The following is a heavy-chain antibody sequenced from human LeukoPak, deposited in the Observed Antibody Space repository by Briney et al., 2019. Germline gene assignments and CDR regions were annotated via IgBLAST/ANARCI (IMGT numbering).Heavy chain of an antibody. D-gene: IGHD6-13*01. CDR1: GGSISSGDYY. CDR2: IYYSGST. J-gene: IGHJ5*02. V-gene: IGHV4-30-4*01. CDR3: ARGLQQLVPGRGT. Sequence: SETLSLTCTVSGGSISSGDYYWSWIRQPPGKGLEWIGYIYYSGSTYYNPSLKSRVTISVDTSKNQFSLKLSSVTAADTAVYYCARGLQQLVPGRGTWGQGTLVTVSS.